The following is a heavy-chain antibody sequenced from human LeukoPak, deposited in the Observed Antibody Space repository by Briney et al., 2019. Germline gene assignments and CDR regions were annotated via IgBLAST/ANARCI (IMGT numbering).Heavy chain of an antibody. Sequence: GGSLRLSCAASGFTFSNAWMSWVRQAPGKGMEWVGRIKSKTDGGTTDYAAPVKGRFTISTSDSKNTLYLQMNSLNTEDTAVYYCTTMPGGSSWYVFRDYWGQGTLVTVSS. CDR3: TTMPGGSSWYVFRDY. V-gene: IGHV3-15*01. CDR1: GFTFSNAW. D-gene: IGHD6-13*01. J-gene: IGHJ4*02. CDR2: IKSKTDGGTT.